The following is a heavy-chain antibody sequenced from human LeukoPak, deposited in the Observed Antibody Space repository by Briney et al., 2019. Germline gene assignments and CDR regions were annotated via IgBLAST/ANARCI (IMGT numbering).Heavy chain of an antibody. V-gene: IGHV4-4*02. Sequence: SETLSLTCAVSGDSFSGNNYWTWVRQPPGKGLEWIGEIYRSGATNYNPSLKSRVTISVDTSKNQFSLKLSSVTAADTAVYYCARDVPSAWFDPWGQGTLVTVSS. CDR1: GDSFSGNNY. J-gene: IGHJ5*02. CDR3: ARDVPSAWFDP. CDR2: IYRSGAT. D-gene: IGHD3-10*01.